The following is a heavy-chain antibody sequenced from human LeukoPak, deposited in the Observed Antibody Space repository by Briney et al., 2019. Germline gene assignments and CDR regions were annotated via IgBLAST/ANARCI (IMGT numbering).Heavy chain of an antibody. V-gene: IGHV4-59*12. D-gene: IGHD3-3*01. CDR3: ASGTVSGVLTPRSFHR. CDR2: VFHGGNV. J-gene: IGHJ4*02. Sequence: SETLSLTCSVSGGFISNYYWNWIRQSPGKGLEWMGFVFHGGNVNYNPSLRSRVTMSLDTSRNQLSLKLNFVTAADTAVYYCASGTVSGVLTPRSFHRWGRGTLVTVSS. CDR1: GGFISNYY.